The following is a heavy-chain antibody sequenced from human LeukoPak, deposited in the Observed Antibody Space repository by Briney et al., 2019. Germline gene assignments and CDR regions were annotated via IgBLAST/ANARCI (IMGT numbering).Heavy chain of an antibody. V-gene: IGHV3-69-1*01. J-gene: IGHJ4*02. D-gene: IGHD4-23*01. CDR1: GFTFTDYT. CDR3: ARDRSYVGMDY. CDR2: ISTSSNI. Sequence: GGSLRLSCAASGFTFTDYTINWVRLAPGKGLGWVSSISTSSNIYYADSVKGRFTVSSGNAKSSVYLQANSPRAEDTAVDLCARDRSYVGMDYWGQGTLVTVSS.